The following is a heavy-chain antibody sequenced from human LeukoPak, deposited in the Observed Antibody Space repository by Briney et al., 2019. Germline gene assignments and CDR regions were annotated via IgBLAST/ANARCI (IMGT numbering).Heavy chain of an antibody. J-gene: IGHJ4*02. D-gene: IGHD5-24*01. CDR2: IKQDGSKK. CDR1: GFPFSSYW. V-gene: IGHV3-7*04. CDR3: TRVGYIDEGIDY. Sequence: GGSLRLSCVASGFPFSSYWMTWVRQAPGKGLEWVANIKQDGSKKSYVDSVKGRFTISRDNAKNSLYLRMNSLRAEDTAIYYCTRVGYIDEGIDYWGQGTLVTVSS.